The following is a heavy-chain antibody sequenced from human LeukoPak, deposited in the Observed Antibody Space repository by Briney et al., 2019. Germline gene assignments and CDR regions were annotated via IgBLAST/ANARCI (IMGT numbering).Heavy chain of an antibody. CDR2: IWYDGSNK. V-gene: IGHV3-33*06. J-gene: IGHJ5*02. D-gene: IGHD2-8*01. Sequence: GRSLRLSCAASGFTFSSYGMHWVRQAPGKGLEWVSVIWYDGSNKYYADSVKGRFTISRDNSKNTLYLQMNSLRAEDTAVYYCAKDSPGVLYSWCMVDNWFDPCGQGTLVTVSS. CDR1: GFTFSSYG. CDR3: AKDSPGVLYSWCMVDNWFDP.